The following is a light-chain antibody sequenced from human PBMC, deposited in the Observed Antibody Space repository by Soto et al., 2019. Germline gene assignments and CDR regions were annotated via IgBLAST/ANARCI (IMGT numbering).Light chain of an antibody. Sequence: EIVLTQSPGILSLSPGERATLSCRASQSVSSNYLAWFQQKPGQAPRLLITGASSRATGILDRFSGSGSGTDFTLTISRLEPEDFAVYYCQQYGNSPCTFGQGTKLEIK. CDR2: GAS. CDR1: QSVSSNY. V-gene: IGKV3-20*01. J-gene: IGKJ2*02. CDR3: QQYGNSPCT.